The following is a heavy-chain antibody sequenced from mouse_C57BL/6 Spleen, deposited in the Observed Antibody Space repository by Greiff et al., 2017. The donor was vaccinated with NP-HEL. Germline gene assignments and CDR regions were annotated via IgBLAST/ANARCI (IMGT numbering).Heavy chain of an antibody. D-gene: IGHD2-4*01. Sequence: QVQLQQPGAELVKPGASLPLSCPSSGYTFTSYWMHWVKQRPGQGLEWIGMIHPNSGSTNYNEKFKSKATLTVDKSSSTAYMQLSSLTSEDSAVYYCARDDYDPAWFAYWGQGTLVTVSA. CDR3: ARDDYDPAWFAY. CDR1: GYTFTSYW. V-gene: IGHV1-64*01. J-gene: IGHJ3*01. CDR2: IHPNSGST.